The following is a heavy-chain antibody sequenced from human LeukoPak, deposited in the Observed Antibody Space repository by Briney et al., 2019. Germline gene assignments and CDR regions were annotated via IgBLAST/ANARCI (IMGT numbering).Heavy chain of an antibody. J-gene: IGHJ5*02. CDR3: AREFHYDFWSGYRGIDP. CDR1: GGTFSSYA. Sequence: ASVKVSCKASGGTFSSYAISWVRQAPGQALEWMGRIIPILGIANYAQKFQGRVTITADKSTSTAYMELSSLRSEDTAVYYCAREFHYDFWSGYRGIDPWGQGTLVTVSS. V-gene: IGHV1-69*04. CDR2: IIPILGIA. D-gene: IGHD3-3*01.